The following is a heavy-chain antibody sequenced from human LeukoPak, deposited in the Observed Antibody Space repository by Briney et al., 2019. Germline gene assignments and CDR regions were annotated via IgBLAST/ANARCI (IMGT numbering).Heavy chain of an antibody. CDR3: ARLYSSGWYFDY. CDR2: IIPILGIA. Sequence: ASVKVSCKASGGTFSSYAISWVRQAPGQGLEWMGRIIPILGIANYAQKFQGRVTITTDESTSTAYMELSSLRSEDTAVYYCARLYSSGWYFDYWGQGTLVTVSS. J-gene: IGHJ4*02. D-gene: IGHD6-19*01. CDR1: GGTFSSYA. V-gene: IGHV1-69*04.